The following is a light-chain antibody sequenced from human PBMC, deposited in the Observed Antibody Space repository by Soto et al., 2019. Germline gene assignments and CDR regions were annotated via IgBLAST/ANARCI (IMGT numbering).Light chain of an antibody. CDR2: GAS. Sequence: ETVLTQSPGTLSLSPGERATLSCRASQSVSSNYLAWYQQKPGQAPRLLIYGASNRATGIPARFSGSGSGTAYTRTISRLEPEDLAVYHGQHYSNFYTFGKGTKLEIK. J-gene: IGKJ2*01. CDR1: QSVSSNY. CDR3: QHYSNFYT. V-gene: IGKV3-20*01.